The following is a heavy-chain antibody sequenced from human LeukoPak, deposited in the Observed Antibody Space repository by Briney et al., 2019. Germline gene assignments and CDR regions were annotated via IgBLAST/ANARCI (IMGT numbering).Heavy chain of an antibody. CDR3: AKDQPITMIVVVTPFDY. CDR2: ISGSGGST. J-gene: IGHJ4*02. Sequence: GGSLRLSCAASGFTFSSYAMSWVRQAPGKGLEWVSAISGSGGSTYYADSVKGRFTISRDNSKNTLYLQMNSLRAEDTAVYYCAKDQPITMIVVVTPFDYWGQGTLVTVSS. CDR1: GFTFSSYA. V-gene: IGHV3-23*01. D-gene: IGHD3-22*01.